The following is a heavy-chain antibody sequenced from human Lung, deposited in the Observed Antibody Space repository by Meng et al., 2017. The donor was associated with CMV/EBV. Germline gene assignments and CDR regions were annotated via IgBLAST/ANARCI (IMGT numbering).Heavy chain of an antibody. CDR3: ARADKVRFDY. V-gene: IGHV4-4*02. Sequence: GDRQGAAPGLVKPSGTLSLTCAVSGGSMSSTNWWSWVRQPPGKGLEWIGEIYHSGSTNYNPSLKSRVSISVDKSKNQFSLKLSSVTAADTAVYYCARADKVRFDYWGQGTLVTVSS. CDR1: GGSMSSTNW. J-gene: IGHJ4*02. CDR2: IYHSGST.